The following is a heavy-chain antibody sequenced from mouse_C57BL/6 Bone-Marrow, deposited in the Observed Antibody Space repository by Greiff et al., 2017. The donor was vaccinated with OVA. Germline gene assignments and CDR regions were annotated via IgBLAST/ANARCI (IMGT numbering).Heavy chain of an antibody. CDR1: GYTFTTYP. J-gene: IGHJ2*01. Sequence: VQLQQSGAELVKPGASVKMSCKASGYTFTTYPIEWMKQNHGKSLEWIGNFHPYNDDTKYNEKLKGKATLTVEKSFSTVYLELSRLTANDSVVYYCARGGRGYLDYWGQGTTLTVSS. CDR2: FHPYNDDT. CDR3: ARGGRGYLDY. V-gene: IGHV1-47*01.